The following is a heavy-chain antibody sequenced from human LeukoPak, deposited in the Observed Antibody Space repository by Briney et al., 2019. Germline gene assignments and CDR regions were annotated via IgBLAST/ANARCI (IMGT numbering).Heavy chain of an antibody. CDR3: VKRISDFGMDY. CDR1: GFTFSTYA. Sequence: PAGSLRLSCSASGFTFSTYAMHWVRQAPGKGLEYVSAISSDGGGTYYADSVKGRFTISRDNSKNTLYLQMSSLRAEDTAVYYCVKRISDFGMDYWGQGTLVTVSS. D-gene: IGHD4-17*01. J-gene: IGHJ4*02. CDR2: ISSDGGGT. V-gene: IGHV3-64D*06.